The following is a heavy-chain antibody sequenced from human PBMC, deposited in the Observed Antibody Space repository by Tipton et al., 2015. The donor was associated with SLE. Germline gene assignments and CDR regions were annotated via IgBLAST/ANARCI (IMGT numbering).Heavy chain of an antibody. CDR1: GFTFSSYD. J-gene: IGHJ4*02. D-gene: IGHD4-11*01. CDR3: ARDTVLDN. Sequence: SLRLSCAASGFTFSSYDLYWVRQSTGKGLEWVSGINTAGDTYYPGSVKGRFTISRENAKNSLYLQMNSLRAEDTAVYYCARDTVLDNWGQGTLVTVSS. CDR2: INTAGDT. V-gene: IGHV3-13*01.